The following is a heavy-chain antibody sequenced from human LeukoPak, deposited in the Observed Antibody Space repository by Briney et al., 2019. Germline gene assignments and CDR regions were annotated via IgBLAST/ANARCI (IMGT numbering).Heavy chain of an antibody. J-gene: IGHJ4*02. CDR2: IYYSGNT. CDR3: ARQPGSSGWFYYFDY. Sequence: SETLSLTCTVSGGSISSSSYYWSWIRQPPGKGLEWIGYIYYSGNTNYNPSLKSRVTISVDTSKNQFSLKLSSVTATDTAVYYCARQPGSSGWFYYFDYWGQGTLVTVSS. V-gene: IGHV4-61*05. D-gene: IGHD6-19*01. CDR1: GGSISSSSYY.